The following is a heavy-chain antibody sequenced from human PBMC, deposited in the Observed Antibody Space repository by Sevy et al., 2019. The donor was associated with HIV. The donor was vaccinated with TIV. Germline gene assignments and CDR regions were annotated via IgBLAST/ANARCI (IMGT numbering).Heavy chain of an antibody. CDR1: GDSISSSSYF. D-gene: IGHD2-15*01. V-gene: IGHV4-39*01. CDR3: ARHHCSVSACYLFDY. Sequence: SETLSLTCTVSGDSISSSSYFWGWIRQPPGKGLEWTGTGYFSGSTYYNVSLKSRVTISVDTSKSQFSLKLSSVTAADTAVYYCARHHCSVSACYLFDYWGQGILVTISS. J-gene: IGHJ4*02. CDR2: GYFSGST.